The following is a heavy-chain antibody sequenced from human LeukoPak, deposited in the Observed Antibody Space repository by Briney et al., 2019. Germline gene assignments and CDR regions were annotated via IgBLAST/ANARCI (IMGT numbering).Heavy chain of an antibody. V-gene: IGHV4-39*01. CDR2: IYYSGST. Sequence: KPSETLSLTCTVSGVSISSSSYYWGWIRQPPGKGLEWIGSIYYSGSTYYNPSLKSRVTISVDTPKNQFSLKLSSVTAADTAVYYCARHFPDYGGNPYYFDYWGQGTLVTVSS. D-gene: IGHD4-23*01. J-gene: IGHJ4*02. CDR3: ARHFPDYGGNPYYFDY. CDR1: GVSISSSSYY.